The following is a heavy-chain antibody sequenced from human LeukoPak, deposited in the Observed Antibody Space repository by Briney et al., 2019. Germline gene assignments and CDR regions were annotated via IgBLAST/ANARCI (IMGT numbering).Heavy chain of an antibody. V-gene: IGHV4-39*01. CDR3: ARQGYCSSTSCGVPEN. J-gene: IGHJ4*02. CDR1: GGSISSSSYY. CDR2: IYYSGST. Sequence: KSSETLSLTCTVSGGSISSSSYYWGWIRQPPGKGLEWIGSIYYSGSTYYNPSLKSRVTISVDTSKNQFSLKLSSVTAADTAVYYCARQGYCSSTSCGVPENWGQGTLVTVSS. D-gene: IGHD2-2*01.